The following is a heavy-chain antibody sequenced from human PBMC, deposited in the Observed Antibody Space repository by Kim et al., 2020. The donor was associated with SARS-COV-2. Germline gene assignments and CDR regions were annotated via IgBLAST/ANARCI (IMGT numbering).Heavy chain of an antibody. CDR3: AREIQRYYGMDV. Sequence: SETLSLTCTVSGGSISSYYWSWIRQPPGKGLEWIGYIYYSGSTNYNPSLKSRVTISVDTSKNQFSLKLSSVTAADTAVYYCAREIQRYYGMDVWGQGTTVTVSS. V-gene: IGHV4-59*01. CDR1: GGSISSYY. CDR2: IYYSGST. J-gene: IGHJ6*02.